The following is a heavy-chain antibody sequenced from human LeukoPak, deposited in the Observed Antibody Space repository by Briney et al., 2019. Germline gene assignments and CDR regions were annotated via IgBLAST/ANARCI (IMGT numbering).Heavy chain of an antibody. D-gene: IGHD2-2*01. CDR2: ISSSSSYI. CDR3: ARLAVRGYCSSTSCYYFDY. V-gene: IGHV3-21*01. J-gene: IGHJ4*02. CDR1: GFPFSSYS. Sequence: PGGSLRLSCAASGFPFSSYSMNWVRQAPGKGVEWVSSISSSSSYIYYADSVKGRFTISRDNANHSLYLQMNSLRAEDTAVYYCARLAVRGYCSSTSCYYFDYWGQGTLVTVS.